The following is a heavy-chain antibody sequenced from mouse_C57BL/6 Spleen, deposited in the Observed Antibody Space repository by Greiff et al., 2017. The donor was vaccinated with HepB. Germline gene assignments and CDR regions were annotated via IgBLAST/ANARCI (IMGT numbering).Heavy chain of an antibody. V-gene: IGHV1-39*01. J-gene: IGHJ3*01. CDR3: AREGNYGSSYFWFAY. D-gene: IGHD1-1*01. Sequence: VQLQQSGPELVKPGASVKISCKASGYSFTDYNMNWVKQSNGKSLEWIGVINPNYGTTSYNQKFKGKATLTVDQSSSTAYMQLNSLTSEDSAVYYCAREGNYGSSYFWFAYWGQGTLVTVSA. CDR1: GYSFTDYN. CDR2: INPNYGTT.